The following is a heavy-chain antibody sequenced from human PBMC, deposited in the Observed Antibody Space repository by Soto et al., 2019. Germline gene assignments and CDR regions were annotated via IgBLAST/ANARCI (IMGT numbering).Heavy chain of an antibody. CDR2: INHSGST. V-gene: IGHV4-34*01. CDR3: ARGRIVGATSGAFDI. J-gene: IGHJ3*02. D-gene: IGHD1-26*01. CDR1: GGSFSGYY. Sequence: QVQLQQWGAGLLKPSETLSLTCAVYGGSFSGYYWSWIRQPPGKGLEWIGEINHSGSTNYNPSLKSRVTISVDPSKHQFSLKLSSVTAADTAVYYCARGRIVGATSGAFDIWGQGTMVTVSS.